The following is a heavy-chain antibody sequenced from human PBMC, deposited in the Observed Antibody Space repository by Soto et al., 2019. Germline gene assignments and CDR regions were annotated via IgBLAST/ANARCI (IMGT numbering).Heavy chain of an antibody. CDR2: IIPIFGTA. CDR3: ASGPPTGGYCISTSCYKVDY. Sequence: SVKVSCKASRGTFSSYAISFVRQPPRQGLECMGGIIPIFGTANYAQKFQGRVTITADESTSTAYMELSSLRSEETAVYYCASGPPTGGYCISTSCYKVDYWGQGTLVTVS. D-gene: IGHD2-2*02. J-gene: IGHJ4*02. V-gene: IGHV1-69*13. CDR1: RGTFSSYA.